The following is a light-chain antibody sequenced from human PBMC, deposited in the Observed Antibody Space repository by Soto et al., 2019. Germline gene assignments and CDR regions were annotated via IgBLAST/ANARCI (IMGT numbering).Light chain of an antibody. CDR1: ARLLHKNGYNY. J-gene: IGKJ1*01. CDR2: LGS. V-gene: IGKV2-28*01. Sequence: DTVMTQSPLSLPVTPGEPASISCMSSARLLHKNGYNYVDWYMQKPGQSPQLLIYLGSNRASGVPDRFSGSGSGTDFTLTISRLEPEDFAVYHCQQYGTSPWTFGQGTKVDIK. CDR3: QQYGTSPWT.